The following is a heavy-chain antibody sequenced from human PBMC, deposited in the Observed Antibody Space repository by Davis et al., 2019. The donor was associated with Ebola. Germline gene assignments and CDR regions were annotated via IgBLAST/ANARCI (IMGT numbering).Heavy chain of an antibody. J-gene: IGHJ3*02. Sequence: GESLKISCAASGFTFSTYTMNWVRQAPGKGLEWVSSISSTGSYMYYADSMKGRFTVSRDNAKTSLYLQMDSLRAEDTAVYYCARVRVDSPMVNAFDNWGQGTMVTVSS. V-gene: IGHV3-21*01. D-gene: IGHD5-18*01. CDR3: ARVRVDSPMVNAFDN. CDR2: ISSTGSYM. CDR1: GFTFSTYT.